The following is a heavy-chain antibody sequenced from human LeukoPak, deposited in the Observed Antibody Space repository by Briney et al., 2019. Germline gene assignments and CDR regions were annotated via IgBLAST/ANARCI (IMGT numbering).Heavy chain of an antibody. CDR2: ISYDGSNK. D-gene: IGHD3-22*01. J-gene: IGHJ4*02. Sequence: PGGSLRLSCAASGFTFSSYAMHWVRQAPGKGLEWVAVISYDGSNKYYADSVKGRFTISRDNSKNTLYLQMNSLRAEDTAVYYCARPKAPGPNYYDIPFDYWGQGTLVTVSS. CDR1: GFTFSSYA. CDR3: ARPKAPGPNYYDIPFDY. V-gene: IGHV3-30-3*01.